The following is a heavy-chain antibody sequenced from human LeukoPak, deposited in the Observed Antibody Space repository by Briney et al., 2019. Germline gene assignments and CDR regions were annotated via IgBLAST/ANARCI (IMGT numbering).Heavy chain of an antibody. J-gene: IGHJ4*02. CDR2: ISYDGSNK. D-gene: IGHD3-3*01. V-gene: IGHV3-30-3*01. CDR3: ARDYYDFWSGPDY. Sequence: GGSLRLSCAASGFTFSSYAMHWVRQAPGKGLEWVAVISYDGSNKYYADSVKGRFTISRDNSKNTLYPQMNSLRAEDTAVYYCARDYYDFWSGPDYWGQGTLVTVSS. CDR1: GFTFSSYA.